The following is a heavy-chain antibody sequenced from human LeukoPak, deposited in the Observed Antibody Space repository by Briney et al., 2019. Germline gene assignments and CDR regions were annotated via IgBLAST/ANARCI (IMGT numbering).Heavy chain of an antibody. CDR2: ISYDGNTI. Sequence: GRSLRLSCAASEFTFSNYALHWVRQAPGKGLQWVAVISYDGNTIHYADSVEGRFTISRDNAKNMLYLQMNSLRADDTAVYYCATSLGPLAEYWGQGTLVTVSS. J-gene: IGHJ4*02. D-gene: IGHD7-27*01. CDR1: EFTFSNYA. CDR3: ATSLGPLAEY. V-gene: IGHV3-30-3*01.